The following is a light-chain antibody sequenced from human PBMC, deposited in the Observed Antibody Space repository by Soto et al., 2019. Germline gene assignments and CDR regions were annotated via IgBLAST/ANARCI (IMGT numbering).Light chain of an antibody. CDR1: QSVRSY. CDR3: QQYNNWPYT. J-gene: IGKJ2*01. Sequence: EIVMTQSPATLSVSPGDRATLSCRASQSVRSYLAWYQHKPGQSPRLLISGASTRATGVPARFSGSGSGTEFTLTISNLQSEDFAVYYCQQYNNWPYTFGQGTKLEIK. CDR2: GAS. V-gene: IGKV3-15*01.